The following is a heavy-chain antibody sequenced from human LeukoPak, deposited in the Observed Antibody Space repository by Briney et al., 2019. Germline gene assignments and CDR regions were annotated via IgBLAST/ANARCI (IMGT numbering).Heavy chain of an antibody. J-gene: IGHJ6*03. Sequence: PSETLSLTCAVYGGSLSGYYWSWIRQPPGKGLEWLGEINHSGSTNYNPSLKSRVTISVDTSKNQFSLKLSSVTAADTAVYYCARGWGYCSSTSCYQNYYYYMDVWGKGTTVTVSS. D-gene: IGHD2-2*01. CDR3: ARGWGYCSSTSCYQNYYYYMDV. V-gene: IGHV4-34*01. CDR2: INHSGST. CDR1: GGSLSGYY.